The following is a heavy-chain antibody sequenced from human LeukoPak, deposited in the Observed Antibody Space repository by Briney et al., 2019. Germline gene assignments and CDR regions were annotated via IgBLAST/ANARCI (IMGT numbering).Heavy chain of an antibody. V-gene: IGHV3-11*01. CDR2: ISSSGSTI. CDR3: AREDNYDFWSGYFAGDY. J-gene: IGHJ4*02. D-gene: IGHD3-3*01. CDR1: GFTFSDYY. Sequence: PGGSLRLSCAASGFTFSDYYMSWIRQAPGKGLEWVSYISSSGSTIYYADSVKGRFTISRDSAKNSLYLQMNSLRAEDTAVYYCAREDNYDFWSGYFAGDYWGQGTLVTVSS.